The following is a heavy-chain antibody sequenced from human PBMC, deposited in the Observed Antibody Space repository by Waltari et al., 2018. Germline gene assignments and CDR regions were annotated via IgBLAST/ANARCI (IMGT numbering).Heavy chain of an antibody. CDR2: SGPQDAEA. CDR1: GYSLSDLS. Sequence: QVQLLQFGTEVKKTGASVKVSCNVSGYSLSDLSIHWVRQTPGKGLEWMGGSGPQDAEARYAIKFQGRVTMTEDTSTDIAYMELTNLRSDDTAIYYCATDAFRGSLIRGVNFNYWGQGTLVHVSS. V-gene: IGHV1-24*01. CDR3: ATDAFRGSLIRGVNFNY. D-gene: IGHD3-10*01. J-gene: IGHJ4*02.